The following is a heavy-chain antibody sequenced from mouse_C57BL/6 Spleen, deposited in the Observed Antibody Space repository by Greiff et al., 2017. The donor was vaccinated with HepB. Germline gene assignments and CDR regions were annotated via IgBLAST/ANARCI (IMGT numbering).Heavy chain of an antibody. CDR1: GYSFTDYN. J-gene: IGHJ4*01. CDR3: ARSVYYGNSDYAMDY. D-gene: IGHD2-1*01. Sequence: VQLQQSGPELVKPGASVKISCKASGYSFTDYNMNWVKQSNGKSLEWIGVIKPNYGTTSYNQKFKGKATLTVDQSSSTAYMQLNSLTSEDSAVYYCARSVYYGNSDYAMDYWGQGTSVTVSS. CDR2: IKPNYGTT. V-gene: IGHV1-39*01.